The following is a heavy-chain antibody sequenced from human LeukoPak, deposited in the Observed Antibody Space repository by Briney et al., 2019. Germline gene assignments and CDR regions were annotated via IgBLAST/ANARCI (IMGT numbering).Heavy chain of an antibody. CDR3: ARVLGYCSGGSSQGVFFVY. CDR2: IYYSGST. D-gene: IGHD2-15*01. J-gene: IGHJ4*02. CDR1: SGSISSGGYY. V-gene: IGHV4-31*03. Sequence: SETLSLTCTVYSGSISSGGYYWSWIRQHPGKGLQWIGYIYYSGSTYYNPSLKSRVTISVDTSKNQFSLKLSSVTAADTAVYYCARVLGYCSGGSSQGVFFVYWGQRTLVTLSS.